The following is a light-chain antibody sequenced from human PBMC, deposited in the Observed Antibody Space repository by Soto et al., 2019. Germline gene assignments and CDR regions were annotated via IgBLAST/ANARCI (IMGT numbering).Light chain of an antibody. Sequence: QSVLTQPASVSGSPGQSITISCTGSSSDVGGYNYVSWYQHHPGRPPKLMIYDVSNRPSGVSNRFSGSKSGNTASLTISGLQAEDEADYHCSSYTSSSTLYVFGTGTKVTVL. J-gene: IGLJ1*01. CDR1: SSDVGGYNY. CDR2: DVS. V-gene: IGLV2-14*03. CDR3: SSYTSSSTLYV.